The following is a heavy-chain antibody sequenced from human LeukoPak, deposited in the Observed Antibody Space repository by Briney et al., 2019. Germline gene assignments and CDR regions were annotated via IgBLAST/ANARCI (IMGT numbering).Heavy chain of an antibody. Sequence: PSETLSLTCAVSGYSISSGYYWGWTRQPPGKGLEWIGSIYHSGSTYYNPSLKSRVTISVDTSKNQFSLKLSSVTAADTAVYYCARTSSMVRGVIGGFLRYWGQGTLVTVSS. CDR3: ARTSSMVRGVIGGFLRY. D-gene: IGHD3-10*01. CDR1: GYSISSGYY. J-gene: IGHJ4*02. V-gene: IGHV4-38-2*01. CDR2: IYHSGST.